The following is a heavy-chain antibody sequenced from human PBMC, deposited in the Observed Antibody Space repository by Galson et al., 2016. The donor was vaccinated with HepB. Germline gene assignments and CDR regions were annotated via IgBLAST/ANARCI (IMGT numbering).Heavy chain of an antibody. Sequence: CAISGDSVSSNNAAWNWIRQSPSRGLEWLGRTCYRSKWDNDYAEAVKSRITVKPDTSKNQFSLHLKSVTPEDTAVYYCARAWGRGRYYYSSGNLNLVGGLDVWGQGTTVSVSS. CDR2: TCYRSKWDN. CDR1: GDSVSSNNAA. J-gene: IGHJ6*02. D-gene: IGHD3-10*01. V-gene: IGHV6-1*01. CDR3: ARAWGRGRYYYSSGNLNLVGGLDV.